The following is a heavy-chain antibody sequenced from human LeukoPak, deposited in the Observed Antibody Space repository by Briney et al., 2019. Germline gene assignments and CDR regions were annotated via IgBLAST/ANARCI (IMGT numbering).Heavy chain of an antibody. CDR1: GGSISSGYY. CDR3: ARVGMYGYCTGGSCRSPFDG. CDR2: IYHRGST. Sequence: SETLSLTCTVSGGSISSGYYWGWIRQPPGKGLEWIGSIYHRGSTYYNPFLKSRVTLSVDTSRNQFSLKLSSVTAADTAVYYCARVGMYGYCTGGSCRSPFDGWGQGTLVTVSS. V-gene: IGHV4-38-2*02. J-gene: IGHJ4*02. D-gene: IGHD2-15*01.